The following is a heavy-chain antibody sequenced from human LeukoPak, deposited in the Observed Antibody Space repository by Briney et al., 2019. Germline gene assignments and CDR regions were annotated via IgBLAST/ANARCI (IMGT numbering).Heavy chain of an antibody. J-gene: IGHJ4*02. D-gene: IGHD5-24*01. V-gene: IGHV4-39*01. CDR2: IYYRGST. CDR1: GGSISSSNYY. Sequence: SETLSLTGTVSGGSISSSNYYWGGIRQPPGKGLEWIGSIYYRGSTYYNPSLKSRITISVDTSKNQFSLRLSSVTAADTAVYYCARLWGDGYNLDYWGQGTLVTVSS. CDR3: ARLWGDGYNLDY.